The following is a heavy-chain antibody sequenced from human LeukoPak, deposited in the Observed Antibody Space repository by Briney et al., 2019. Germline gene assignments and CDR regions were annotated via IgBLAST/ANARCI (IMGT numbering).Heavy chain of an antibody. Sequence: PGGSLRLSCAASGFTLSSYWMHWVRQAPGKGLVWVSRIKSDGRTNYADSVKGRFTITRDNAKNTVSLQMNSLRAEDTGVYYCARAPSEIGGYYPEYFRHWGQGILVIVSS. V-gene: IGHV3-74*01. D-gene: IGHD3-22*01. CDR3: ARAPSEIGGYYPEYFRH. CDR2: IKSDGRT. J-gene: IGHJ1*01. CDR1: GFTLSSYW.